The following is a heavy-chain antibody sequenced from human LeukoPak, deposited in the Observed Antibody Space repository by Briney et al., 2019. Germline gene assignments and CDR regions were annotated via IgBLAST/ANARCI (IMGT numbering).Heavy chain of an antibody. Sequence: SQTLSLTCTVSGGSISSGSYYWSWIRQPAGKGLEWIGRIYTSGSTNYNPSLESRVTISVDTSKNQFSLKLSSVTASDTAVYYCAGLLGYCGGTSCYRGFDYWGQGTLVTVSS. J-gene: IGHJ4*02. CDR3: AGLLGYCGGTSCYRGFDY. CDR2: IYTSGST. D-gene: IGHD2-2*02. V-gene: IGHV4-61*02. CDR1: GGSISSGSYY.